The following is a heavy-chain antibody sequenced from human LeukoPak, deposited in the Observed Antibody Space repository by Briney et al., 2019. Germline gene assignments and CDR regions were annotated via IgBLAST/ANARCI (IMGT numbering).Heavy chain of an antibody. J-gene: IGHJ4*02. Sequence: ASVNIPRKASGYMFIAYGFAWVRQAPGQGLEWLGWIGAKNGYTWYAQKFQDRITMTTDTSTTTAYMELKSLTSDDTAVYYCARDDCSGGSCSGGHYLDYWGQGSLVTVSS. CDR2: IGAKNGYT. CDR3: ARDDCSGGSCSGGHYLDY. CDR1: GYMFIAYG. V-gene: IGHV1-18*01. D-gene: IGHD2-15*01.